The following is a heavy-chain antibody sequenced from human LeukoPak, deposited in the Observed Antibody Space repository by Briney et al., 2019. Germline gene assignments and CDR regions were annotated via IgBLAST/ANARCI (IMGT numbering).Heavy chain of an antibody. CDR1: GFTFSNAW. CDR2: IKSKTDGGTT. J-gene: IGHJ4*02. Sequence: GGSLRLSCAASGFTFSNAWMSWVRQAPGKGLEWVGRIKSKTDGGTTDYAAPVKGRFTISRDDPKNTLYLQMNSLKTEDTAVCYCTTLYYYDSSGYYGWGQGTLVTVSS. D-gene: IGHD3-22*01. V-gene: IGHV3-15*01. CDR3: TTLYYYDSSGYYG.